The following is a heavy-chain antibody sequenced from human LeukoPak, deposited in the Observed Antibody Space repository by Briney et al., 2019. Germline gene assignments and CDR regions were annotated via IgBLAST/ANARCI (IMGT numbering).Heavy chain of an antibody. D-gene: IGHD4-17*01. CDR1: GYTFTGYY. Sequence: ASVKVSCKASGYTFTGYYMHWVRHTPEQGLEWMGWINPNSGGTNYAQKFQVRVTMTRDTSISTAYMELSRLRSDDSAVYYCARDLYGDYDYWGQGTLVTVSS. V-gene: IGHV1-2*02. CDR3: ARDLYGDYDY. CDR2: INPNSGGT. J-gene: IGHJ4*02.